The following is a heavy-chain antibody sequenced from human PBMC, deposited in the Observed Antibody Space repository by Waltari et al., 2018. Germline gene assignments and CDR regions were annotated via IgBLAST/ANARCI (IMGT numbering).Heavy chain of an antibody. J-gene: IGHJ4*02. D-gene: IGHD2-15*01. V-gene: IGHV4-39*01. CDR2: ISYSGTT. Sequence: QLQLQESGPGLVKPSETLCLTCTVSGGSISSSGLSWGWIHQTPGGEPEWIVIISYSGTTNYNPSLKSRGTVSADTSKNQVSLKVTSGSAAETAIYYCARRACSGGSWYFDYWSQGTRVTVSS. CDR1: GGSISSSGLS. CDR3: ARRACSGGSWYFDY.